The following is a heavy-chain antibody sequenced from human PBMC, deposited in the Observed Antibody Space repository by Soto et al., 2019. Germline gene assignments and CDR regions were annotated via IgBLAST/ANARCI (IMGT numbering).Heavy chain of an antibody. CDR1: GFTFSSYG. J-gene: IGHJ4*02. D-gene: IGHD2-15*01. V-gene: IGHV3-30*03. CDR3: ARKGYGGRWSLDY. Sequence: QVQLVESGGGVVQPGRSLRLSCAASGFTFSSYGMHWARQAPGEGLEWVAVISYDGNRKYYADSVKGRFTIPRDFSKNTVDLHMNSLRVEDTAVYFCARKGYGGRWSLDYWGQGILVTVSS. CDR2: ISYDGNRK.